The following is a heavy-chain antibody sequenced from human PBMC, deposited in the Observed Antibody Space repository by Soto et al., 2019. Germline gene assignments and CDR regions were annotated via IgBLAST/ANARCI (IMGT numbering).Heavy chain of an antibody. CDR2: ISGSSSYI. CDR3: ARDNGYTRNYDY. V-gene: IGHV3-21*01. J-gene: IGHJ4*02. CDR1: GFTFSSYS. D-gene: IGHD1-7*01. Sequence: NPGGSLRLSCAASGFTFSSYSMNWVRQAPGKGLGWVSSISGSSSYIYYADSVKGRFTISRDNAKNSLYLQMNSLRAEDTAVYYSARDNGYTRNYDYCGKAPLVTVSS.